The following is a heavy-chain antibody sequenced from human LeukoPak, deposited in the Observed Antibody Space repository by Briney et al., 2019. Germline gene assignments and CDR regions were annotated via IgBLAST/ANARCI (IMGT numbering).Heavy chain of an antibody. Sequence: ASVKVSCKASGYTFTSYDINWVRQATGQGLEWMGWMNPNSGNTGYAQKFQGRVTITRNTSISTAYMELSSLRSEDTAVYYCARAARDKWRERSFDIWGQGTMVTVSS. D-gene: IGHD5-12*01. CDR1: GYTFTSYD. J-gene: IGHJ3*02. CDR3: ARAARDKWRERSFDI. V-gene: IGHV1-8*03. CDR2: MNPNSGNT.